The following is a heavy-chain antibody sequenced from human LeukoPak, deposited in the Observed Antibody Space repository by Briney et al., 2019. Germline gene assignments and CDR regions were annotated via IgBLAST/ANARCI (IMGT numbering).Heavy chain of an antibody. J-gene: IGHJ5*02. D-gene: IGHD3-22*01. CDR3: ARGESSGSNWFDP. Sequence: PSETLSLTCTVSGGSISSYYWSWIRQPSGKGLEWIGYIYYSGSTNYNPSLKSRVTISVDTSKNQFSLKLSSVTAADTAVYYCARGESSGSNWFDPWGQGTLVTVSS. CDR2: IYYSGST. V-gene: IGHV4-59*01. CDR1: GGSISSYY.